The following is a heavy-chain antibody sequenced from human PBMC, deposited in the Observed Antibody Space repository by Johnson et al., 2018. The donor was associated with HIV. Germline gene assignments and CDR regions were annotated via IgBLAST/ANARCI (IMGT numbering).Heavy chain of an antibody. CDR3: AREGAGEPPI. J-gene: IGHJ3*02. CDR1: GFTFSTYA. Sequence: VQLVESGGGLVQPGGSLGLSCAASGFTFSTYAMTWVRQAPGKWLECVSVIYSGGSTYYADSVKCRFTISRDNSKNTLYLQMNSLRAEDTAVYYCAREGAGEPPIWGQGTMVTVSS. V-gene: IGHV3-66*01. CDR2: IYSGGST. D-gene: IGHD7-27*01.